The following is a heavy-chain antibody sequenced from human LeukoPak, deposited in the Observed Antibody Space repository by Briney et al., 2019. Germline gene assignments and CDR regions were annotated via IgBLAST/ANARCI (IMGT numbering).Heavy chain of an antibody. CDR1: GGSISSSSYY. CDR3: ASVRGYSSGWYASGFDP. CDR2: IYYSGST. V-gene: IGHV4-39*07. J-gene: IGHJ5*02. Sequence: PSETLSLTCTVSGGSISSSSYYWGWIRQPPGKGPEWIGIIYYSGSTNYNPSLKSRVTISLDTSKNQFSLKLTSVTAADTAVYYCASVRGYSSGWYASGFDPWGQGTLVTVSS. D-gene: IGHD6-19*01.